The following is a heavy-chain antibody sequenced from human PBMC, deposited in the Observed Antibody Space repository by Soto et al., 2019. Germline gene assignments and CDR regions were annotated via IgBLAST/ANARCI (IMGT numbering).Heavy chain of an antibody. V-gene: IGHV1-8*01. CDR3: ARGRVVVVAATD. CDR2: MNPNSGNT. D-gene: IGHD2-15*01. CDR1: GYTFTSYD. J-gene: IGHJ4*02. Sequence: ASVKVSCKASGYTFTSYDINWVRQATGQGLEWMGWMNPNSGNTGYAQKFQGRVTMTRNTSISTAYMELSSLRSEDTAVYYCARGRVVVVAATDWGQGTLVTVSS.